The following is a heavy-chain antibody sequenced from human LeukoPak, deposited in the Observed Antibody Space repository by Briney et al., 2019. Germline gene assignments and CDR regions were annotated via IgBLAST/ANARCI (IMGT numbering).Heavy chain of an antibody. J-gene: IGHJ4*02. D-gene: IGHD3-16*01. Sequence: SETLSLTCSVSGGAISSSYSWGWIRQPPGKGLEWIGTIYYSGCTNYNPSLKSRVTISVDTSNKQFSLKLSSVTAADTAVYYCARHGGGVARALDYWGRGNLASVSS. CDR2: IYYSGCT. CDR1: GGAISSSYS. V-gene: IGHV4-39*01. CDR3: ARHGGGVARALDY.